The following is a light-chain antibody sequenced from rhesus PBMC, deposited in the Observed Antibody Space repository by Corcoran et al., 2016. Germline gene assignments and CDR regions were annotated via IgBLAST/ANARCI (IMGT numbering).Light chain of an antibody. CDR2: EVS. Sequence: QAAPTQSPSVSGSPGQSVTISCTGTSSDIGGYNRGPWYQQHPGKAPKLRIYEVSKGPSGVSDRFSGSKSGNTASLPISGLQAEDEADYYCSSYASSSTFVFGSGTKLTVL. CDR3: SSYASSSTFV. CDR1: SSDIGGYNR. J-gene: IGLJ6*01. V-gene: IGLV2-13*03.